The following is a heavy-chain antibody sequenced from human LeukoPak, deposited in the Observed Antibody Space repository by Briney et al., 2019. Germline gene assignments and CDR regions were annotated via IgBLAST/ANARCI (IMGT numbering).Heavy chain of an antibody. D-gene: IGHD4-17*01. CDR1: GYTFTSYG. CDR2: ISAYNGNT. Sequence: ASVKASCKASGYTFTSYGISWVRQAPGQGLEWMGWISAYNGNTNYAQKLQGRVTMTTDTSTSTAYMELRSLRSDDTAVYYCARAGVTTVTTKYFQHWGQGTLVTVSS. V-gene: IGHV1-18*01. CDR3: ARAGVTTVTTKYFQH. J-gene: IGHJ1*01.